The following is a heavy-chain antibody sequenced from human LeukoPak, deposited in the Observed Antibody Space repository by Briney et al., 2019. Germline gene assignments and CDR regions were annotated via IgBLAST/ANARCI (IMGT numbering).Heavy chain of an antibody. Sequence: ASVKVSGKASGGTFSSYAISWVRQAPGQGLEWMGGIIPIFGTANYAQKFQGRVTITADESTSTAYMELSSLRSEDTAVYCCARPPIYGDYYYFDYWGQGTLVTVSS. CDR2: IIPIFGTA. D-gene: IGHD4-17*01. V-gene: IGHV1-69*13. J-gene: IGHJ4*02. CDR3: ARPPIYGDYYYFDY. CDR1: GGTFSSYA.